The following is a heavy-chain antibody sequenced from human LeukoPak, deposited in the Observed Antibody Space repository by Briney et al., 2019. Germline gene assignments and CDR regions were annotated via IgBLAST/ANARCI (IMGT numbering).Heavy chain of an antibody. V-gene: IGHV4-59*01. CDR2: IYYSGST. CDR3: ARDTRGRFDY. D-gene: IGHD2-15*01. Sequence: PSETLSLTCTVSGGSISSYYWSWIRQPPGKGLEWIGYIYYSGSTNYNPSLKSRVTISVDTSKNQFSLKLSSVTAADTAVYYCARDTRGRFDYWGQGTLVTVSS. J-gene: IGHJ4*02. CDR1: GGSISSYY.